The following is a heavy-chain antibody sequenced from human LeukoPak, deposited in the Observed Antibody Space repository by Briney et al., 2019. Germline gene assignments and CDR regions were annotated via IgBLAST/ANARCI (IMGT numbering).Heavy chain of an antibody. CDR1: GFTFSSHW. D-gene: IGHD3-9*01. V-gene: IGHV3-74*03. CDR2: INGDGSNT. J-gene: IGHJ4*02. CDR3: AKQTHYDILTLYYFDY. Sequence: GGSLRLSCAASGFTFSSHWMHWVRQAPGKGLVWVSRINGDGSNTTYADSVKGRFTISRDNSKNTLYLQMNSLRAEDTAVYYCAKQTHYDILTLYYFDYWGQGTLVTVSS.